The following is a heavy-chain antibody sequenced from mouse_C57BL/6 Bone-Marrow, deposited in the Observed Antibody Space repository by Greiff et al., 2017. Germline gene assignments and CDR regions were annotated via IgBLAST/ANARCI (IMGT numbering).Heavy chain of an antibody. CDR1: GYSITSGYY. V-gene: IGHV3-6*01. D-gene: IGHD2-3*01. Sequence: EVQLQESGPGLVKPSQSLPLTCSVTGYSITSGYYWNWIRQFPGNKLEWMGYISYDGSNNYNPSLKNRISITRDTSKNQFFLKLNSVTTEDTATYYCARESYDGFAYWGQGTLVTVSA. CDR3: ARESYDGFAY. J-gene: IGHJ3*01. CDR2: ISYDGSN.